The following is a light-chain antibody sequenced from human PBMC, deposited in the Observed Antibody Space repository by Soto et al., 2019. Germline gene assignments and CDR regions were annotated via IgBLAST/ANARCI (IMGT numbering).Light chain of an antibody. CDR3: SSYAGRNNLV. CDR1: SSDVGGYNF. Sequence: QSALTQPPSASGSPGHSVTISCTGTSSDVGGYNFVSWYQQHPGKAPKLMIYEVSQRPSGVSDRFSGSKSGNTASLTVSGLQSEDEADYYCSSYAGRNNLVFGGGTKLTVL. J-gene: IGLJ3*02. CDR2: EVS. V-gene: IGLV2-8*01.